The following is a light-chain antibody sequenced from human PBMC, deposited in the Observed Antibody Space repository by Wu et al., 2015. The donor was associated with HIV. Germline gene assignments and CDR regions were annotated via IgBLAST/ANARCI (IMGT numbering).Light chain of an antibody. V-gene: IGKV3-20*01. Sequence: EIVLTQSPGTLSLSPGERATLSCRASQSVSSSYLAWYQQKPGQAPRLLIYGASSRATGIPDRFSGSGSGTDFTLTISRLEPEDFAVYYCQQYATLPLTFGGGTKVE. CDR3: QQYATLPLT. J-gene: IGKJ4*01. CDR2: GAS. CDR1: QSVSSSY.